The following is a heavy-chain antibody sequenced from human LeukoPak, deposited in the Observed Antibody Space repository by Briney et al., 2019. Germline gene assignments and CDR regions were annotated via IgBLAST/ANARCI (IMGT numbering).Heavy chain of an antibody. J-gene: IGHJ4*01. D-gene: IGHD1-26*01. V-gene: IGHV4-34*01. Sequence: SETLSLTCAVYGGSFSGYYWGWIRQPPGKGLEWIGSIYHSGSTYYNPSLKSRVTISIDTSKNQVSLNLTSMTAADTAVYYCAKSGGYGLIDYWGQGTLVTVSS. CDR2: IYHSGST. CDR3: AKSGGYGLIDY. CDR1: GGSFSGYY.